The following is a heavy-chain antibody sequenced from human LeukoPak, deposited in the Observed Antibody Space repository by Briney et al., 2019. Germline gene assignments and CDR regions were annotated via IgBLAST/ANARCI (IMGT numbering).Heavy chain of an antibody. V-gene: IGHV4-61*01. D-gene: IGHD4-17*01. CDR2: IDHGGST. CDR1: GDSISSSSYY. J-gene: IGHJ4*02. Sequence: SSETLSLTCTVSGDSISSSSYYWTWIRQPPGKGLEWIGYIDHGGSTNYNPSLRSRVSISSDTSKIQFSLELTSVTAADTAVYYCARLKATVSIHAYFDSWGQGTLVTVSS. CDR3: ARLKATVSIHAYFDS.